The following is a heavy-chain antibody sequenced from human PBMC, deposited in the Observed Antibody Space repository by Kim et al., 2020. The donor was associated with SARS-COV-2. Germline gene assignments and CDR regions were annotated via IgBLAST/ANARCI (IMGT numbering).Heavy chain of an antibody. Sequence: GGSLRLSCAASGFPFSEYYMTWIRQAPGKGLEWVSYIGRGSTYSNYADSVKGRFTISRDDARKSLYLQMNNLRAEDTAFYYCARDRVPTTDCDYWGQGTLVTVSS. J-gene: IGHJ4*02. V-gene: IGHV3-11*05. D-gene: IGHD5-12*01. CDR3: ARDRVPTTDCDY. CDR1: GFPFSEYY. CDR2: IGRGSTYS.